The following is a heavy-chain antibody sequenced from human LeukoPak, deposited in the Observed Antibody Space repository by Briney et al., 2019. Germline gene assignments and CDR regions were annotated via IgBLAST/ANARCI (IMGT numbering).Heavy chain of an antibody. CDR3: ARGYSSGWHDYFDY. Sequence: KPGGSLRLSCAASGFTFSSYWMHWVRQAPGKGLVWVSSISSSSSYIYYADSVKGRFTISRDNAKNTLYLQMNSLRAEDTAVYYCARGYSSGWHDYFDYWGQGTLVTVSS. CDR1: GFTFSSYW. CDR2: ISSSSSYI. J-gene: IGHJ4*02. V-gene: IGHV3-21*01. D-gene: IGHD6-19*01.